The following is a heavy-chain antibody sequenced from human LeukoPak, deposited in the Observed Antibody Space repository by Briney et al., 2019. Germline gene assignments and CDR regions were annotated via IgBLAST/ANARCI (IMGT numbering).Heavy chain of an antibody. V-gene: IGHV3-9*01. D-gene: IGHD3-22*01. CDR3: AKDGYEDSSGYYAN. CDR1: GFTFSSYW. CDR2: ISWNSGSI. J-gene: IGHJ4*02. Sequence: GGSLRLSCAASGFTFSSYWMSWVRQAPGKGLEWVSGISWNSGSIGYADSVKGRFTISRDNAKNSLYLQMNSLRAEDTALYYCAKDGYEDSSGYYANWGQGTLVTVSS.